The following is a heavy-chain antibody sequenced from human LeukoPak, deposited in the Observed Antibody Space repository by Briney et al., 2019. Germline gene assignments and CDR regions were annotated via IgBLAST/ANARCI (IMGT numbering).Heavy chain of an antibody. J-gene: IGHJ5*02. CDR2: FDPEDGET. Sequence: ASVKVSCKVSGYTLTELSMHWVRQAPGKGLEWMGGFDPEDGETIYAQKFQGRVTMTEDTSTDTAYMELSSLRSVDTAVYYCATDYTNDYGDNWFDPWGQGTLVTVSS. CDR3: ATDYTNDYGDNWFDP. D-gene: IGHD4-17*01. V-gene: IGHV1-24*01. CDR1: GYTLTELS.